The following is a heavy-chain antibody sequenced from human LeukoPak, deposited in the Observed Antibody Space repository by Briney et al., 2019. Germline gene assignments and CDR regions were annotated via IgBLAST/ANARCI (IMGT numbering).Heavy chain of an antibody. Sequence: GGSLRLSCAASGFIFGSYGMHWVRQAPVKGLEWVAFTPYHGVSRYYTESVKGRFTISRDNSKSTLYLQMNSLRIEDMAVYYCAKDRHGDYTSDYWGQGTLVIVSS. V-gene: IGHV3-30*02. CDR2: TPYHGVSR. J-gene: IGHJ4*02. CDR1: GFIFGSYG. D-gene: IGHD4-17*01. CDR3: AKDRHGDYTSDY.